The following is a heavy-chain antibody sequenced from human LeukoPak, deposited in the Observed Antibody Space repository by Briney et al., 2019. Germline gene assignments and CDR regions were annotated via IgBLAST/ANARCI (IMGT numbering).Heavy chain of an antibody. CDR2: TRNKANSYTT. V-gene: IGHV3-72*01. CDR3: VRRAASGHLYY. D-gene: IGHD2-15*01. Sequence: GGSLRLSCSASGFTFSDYYIDWVRQAPGKGLEWVGRTRNKANSYTTEYAASGRNRFTKSRGDSKNSPSLQMNSLQTHDTAVYYCVRRAASGHLYYWVQGTLVTVSS. CDR1: GFTFSDYY. J-gene: IGHJ4*02.